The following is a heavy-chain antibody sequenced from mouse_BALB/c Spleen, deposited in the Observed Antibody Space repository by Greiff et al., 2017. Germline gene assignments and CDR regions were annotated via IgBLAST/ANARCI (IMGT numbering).Heavy chain of an antibody. D-gene: IGHD1-1*01. CDR3: ARDYYGSSYKDFDG. CDR1: GFTFSDYY. Sequence: EVKLMESGGGLVKPGGSLKLSCAASGFTFSDYYMYWVRQTPEKRLEWVATISDGGSYTYYPDSVKGRFTISRDNAKNNLYLQMSSLKSEDTAMYYCARDYYGSSYKDFDGWGAGTTVTVSS. CDR2: ISDGGSYT. J-gene: IGHJ1*01. V-gene: IGHV5-4*02.